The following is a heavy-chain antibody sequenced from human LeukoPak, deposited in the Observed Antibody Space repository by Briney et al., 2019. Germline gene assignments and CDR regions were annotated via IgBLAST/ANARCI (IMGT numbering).Heavy chain of an antibody. J-gene: IGHJ4*02. Sequence: SAKVSSKASGFTFSMSAVQWVRQARGQRPEWIGWIVIANGNTNYAQKFQERLTITRDMSTSTAYMELSSLRTEDTAVYYCAAEDDFLTGYYDFDYWGQGTVVTVSS. CDR1: GFTFSMSA. V-gene: IGHV1-58*01. CDR3: AAEDDFLTGYYDFDY. D-gene: IGHD3-9*01. CDR2: IVIANGNT.